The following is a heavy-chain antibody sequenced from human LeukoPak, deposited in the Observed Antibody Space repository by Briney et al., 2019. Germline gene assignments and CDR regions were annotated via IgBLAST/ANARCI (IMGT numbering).Heavy chain of an antibody. Sequence: SETLSLTCAVSGGSFSGYCWTWIRHPPGKGLEWIGEINHSGSTYYNPSLKSRVTISVDTSKNQCSLKLSSVTAADTAVYYCARGEPGITMVRNQPWGQGTLVTVSS. V-gene: IGHV4-34*01. D-gene: IGHD3-10*01. CDR1: GGSFSGYC. J-gene: IGHJ5*02. CDR3: ARGEPGITMVRNQP. CDR2: INHSGST.